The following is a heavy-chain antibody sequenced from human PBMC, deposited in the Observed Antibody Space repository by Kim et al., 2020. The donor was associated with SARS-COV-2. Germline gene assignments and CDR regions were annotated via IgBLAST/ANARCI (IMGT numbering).Heavy chain of an antibody. V-gene: IGHV1-18*01. CDR3: ARGPSPVLIPYYYGSGTYIPLTYYGMDV. Sequence: ASVKVSCKASGYTFTSYGISWVRQAPGQGLEWMGWISAYNGNTNYAQKLQGRVTMTTDTSTSTAYMELRSLRSDDTAVYYCARGPSPVLIPYYYGSGTYIPLTYYGMDVWGQGTTVTVSS. J-gene: IGHJ6*02. CDR1: GYTFTSYG. D-gene: IGHD3-10*01. CDR2: ISAYNGNT.